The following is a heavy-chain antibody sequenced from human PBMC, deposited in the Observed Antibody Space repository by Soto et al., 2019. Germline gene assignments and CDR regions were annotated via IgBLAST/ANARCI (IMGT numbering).Heavy chain of an antibody. J-gene: IGHJ2*01. V-gene: IGHV3-23*01. CDR3: AKDAYGWYFDL. D-gene: IGHD4-17*01. Sequence: EVQLLESGGGLVQPGGSLRLSCAASGFTFSIYAMTWVRQAPGKGLEWVSTISGSSGTTSYADSVRGRFTISRDNSKNTLYLQMNSLRAEDTAVYYCAKDAYGWYFDLWGCGTLVTVSS. CDR1: GFTFSIYA. CDR2: ISGSSGTT.